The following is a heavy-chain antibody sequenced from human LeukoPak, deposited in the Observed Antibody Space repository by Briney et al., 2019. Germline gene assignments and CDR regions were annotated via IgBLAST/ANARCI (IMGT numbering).Heavy chain of an antibody. V-gene: IGHV4-30-2*01. CDR2: IYHSGST. J-gene: IGHJ3*02. CDR1: GGSISSGGYY. Sequence: PSETLSLTCSVSGGSISSGGYYWSWIRQPPGKGLEWIGYIYHSGSTYYNPSLKSRVTISVDRSKNQFSLKLSSVTAADTAVYYCAGGRDAFDIWGQGTMVTVSS. D-gene: IGHD3-16*01. CDR3: AGGRDAFDI.